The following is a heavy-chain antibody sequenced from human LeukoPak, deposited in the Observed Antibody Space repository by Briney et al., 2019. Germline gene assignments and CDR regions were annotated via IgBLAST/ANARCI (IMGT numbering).Heavy chain of an antibody. J-gene: IGHJ4*02. D-gene: IGHD6-19*01. CDR2: IYHSGST. CDR3: ARGYNSGWYAY. CDR1: GYSISSGYY. Sequence: SETLSLTCTVSGYSISSGYYWGWIRQPPGKGLEWIGSIYHSGSTYYNPSLKSRVTISADTSKNQFSLKLNSVTAADTAVYYCARGYNSGWYAYWGQGTLVTVSS. V-gene: IGHV4-38-2*02.